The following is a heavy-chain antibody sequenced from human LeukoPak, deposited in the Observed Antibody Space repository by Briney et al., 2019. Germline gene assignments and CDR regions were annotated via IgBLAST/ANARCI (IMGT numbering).Heavy chain of an antibody. CDR1: GFTFSSYG. CDR3: AGPRDYSPFDY. Sequence: GGSLRLSCAASGFTFSSYGMSWVRQAPGKGLEWVSAISGSGGSTYYADSVKGRFIISRDNSRNTLYLQMNSLRPEDTAVYYCAGPRDYSPFDYWGQGTLVTVSS. J-gene: IGHJ4*02. V-gene: IGHV3-23*01. CDR2: ISGSGGST. D-gene: IGHD4-11*01.